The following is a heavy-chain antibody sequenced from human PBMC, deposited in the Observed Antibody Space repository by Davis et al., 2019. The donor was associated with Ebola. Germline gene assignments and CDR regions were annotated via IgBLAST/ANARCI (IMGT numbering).Heavy chain of an antibody. CDR1: RYSFTSHW. V-gene: IGHV5-51*01. Sequence: GESLKISCKGSRYSFTSHWIGWVRQMPGKGLEWMGIIYPGNSDTRYSPSFQGQVTISADTSITTAYLQWSSLKASDTATYFCARGEEMATIMNDYWGQGTLVTVSS. CDR2: IYPGNSDT. J-gene: IGHJ4*02. D-gene: IGHD5-24*01. CDR3: ARGEEMATIMNDY.